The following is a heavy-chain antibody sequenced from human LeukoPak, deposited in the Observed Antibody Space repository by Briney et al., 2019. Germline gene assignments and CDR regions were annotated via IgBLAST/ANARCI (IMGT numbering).Heavy chain of an antibody. CDR2: INHSGST. CDR3: ASVNDGMDV. CDR1: GGSFSGYY. J-gene: IGHJ6*02. Sequence: SETLSLTCAVYGGSFSGYYWSWIRQPPGKGLEWIGEINHSGSTNYNPSLKSRVTISVDTSKNQFSLKLSSVTAADTAVYYCASVNDGMDVWGQGTTVTVSS. V-gene: IGHV4-34*01.